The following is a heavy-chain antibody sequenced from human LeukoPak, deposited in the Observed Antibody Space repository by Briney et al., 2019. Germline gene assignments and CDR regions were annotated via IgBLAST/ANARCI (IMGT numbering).Heavy chain of an antibody. J-gene: IGHJ4*02. D-gene: IGHD2/OR15-2a*01. CDR2: INAGNGNT. Sequence: ASVKVSCKASGYTFTSYAMHWVRQTPGQRLEWMGWINAGNGNTKYSQKFQGRVTITRDTSASTAYIELSSLRSEDTAVYYCAVNLNQSKYRNTYYFDYWGQGTLVTVSS. V-gene: IGHV1-3*01. CDR3: AVNLNQSKYRNTYYFDY. CDR1: GYTFTSYA.